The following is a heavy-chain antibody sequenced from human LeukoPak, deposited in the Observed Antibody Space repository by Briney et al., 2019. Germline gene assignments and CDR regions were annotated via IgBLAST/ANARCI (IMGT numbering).Heavy chain of an antibody. Sequence: PSETLSLTCTVSGSSIGTYSWSWIRQPPGKGLEWIGYIYTTGSTHYNPSLKSRVTMSLDTSKNQFSLKLSSVTAADTAVYYCARGHCSSTSCYTTLWFDPWGQGTLVTVSS. CDR2: IYTTGST. CDR3: ARGHCSSTSCYTTLWFDP. D-gene: IGHD2-2*02. V-gene: IGHV4-4*09. J-gene: IGHJ5*02. CDR1: GSSIGTYS.